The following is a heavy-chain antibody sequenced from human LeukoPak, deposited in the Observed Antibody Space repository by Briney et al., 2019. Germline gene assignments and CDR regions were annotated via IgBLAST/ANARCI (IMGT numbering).Heavy chain of an antibody. V-gene: IGHV1-8*01. CDR3: ARAQTYGMDV. Sequence: ASVKVSCKASGYTFTSYDINWVRQATGQGLEWMGWMNPNSGNTGYAQKFQGRVTMTRDTSTSTVYMELSSLRSEDKAVYYCARAQTYGMDVWGQGTTVTVSS. J-gene: IGHJ6*02. CDR1: GYTFTSYD. CDR2: MNPNSGNT.